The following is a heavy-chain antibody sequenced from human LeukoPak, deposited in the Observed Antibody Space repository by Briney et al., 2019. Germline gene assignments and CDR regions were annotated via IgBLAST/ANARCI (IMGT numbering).Heavy chain of an antibody. J-gene: IGHJ6*02. CDR3: ARDPNPIAAAGYYYYGMDV. D-gene: IGHD6-13*01. Sequence: RXLXLXXAXYGXTLXSYAMRWVRQAPGKGLEWVAVISYVGSNNYYPYSVKVRFTISRDNSKNTLYLQMNSLRAEDTAVYYCARDPNPIAAAGYYYYGMDVWGQGTTVTVSS. CDR1: GXTLXSYA. V-gene: IGHV3-30-3*01. CDR2: ISYVGSNN.